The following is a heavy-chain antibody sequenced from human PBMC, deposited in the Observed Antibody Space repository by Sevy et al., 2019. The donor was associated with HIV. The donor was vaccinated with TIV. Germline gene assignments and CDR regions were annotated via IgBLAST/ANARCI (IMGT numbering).Heavy chain of an antibody. J-gene: IGHJ4*02. V-gene: IGHV3-30*18. CDR1: GFTFSSYG. CDR3: AKGGAYYYGSGSYSGFRGYRPTSQQLDY. D-gene: IGHD3-10*01. CDR2: ISYDGSNK. Sequence: GGSLRLSCAASGFTFSSYGMHWVRQAPGKGLEWVAVISYDGSNKYYADSVKGRFTISRDNSKNTLYLQMNSLRAEDTAVYYCAKGGAYYYGSGSYSGFRGYRPTSQQLDYWGQGTLVTVSS.